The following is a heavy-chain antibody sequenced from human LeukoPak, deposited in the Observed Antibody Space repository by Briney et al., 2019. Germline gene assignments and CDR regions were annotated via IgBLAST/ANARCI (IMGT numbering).Heavy chain of an antibody. Sequence: PGGSLRLSCAASGFTFSSYEMNWVRQAPGKGLEWVSYISNSGNPIYYADSVKGRFTISRDNAKQTLYLQMNSLRAEDTAVYYCARARGAGSFWAFGQWGQGTLITVSS. CDR2: ISNSGNPI. CDR1: GFTFSSYE. D-gene: IGHD3-10*01. V-gene: IGHV3-48*03. J-gene: IGHJ4*02. CDR3: ARARGAGSFWAFGQ.